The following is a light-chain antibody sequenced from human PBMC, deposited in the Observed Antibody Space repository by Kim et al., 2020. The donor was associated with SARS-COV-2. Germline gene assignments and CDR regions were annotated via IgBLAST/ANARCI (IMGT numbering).Light chain of an antibody. V-gene: IGKV1-5*03. J-gene: IGKJ1*01. Sequence: DIQMTHTPSTLSASVGDRVIITCRASQSISGWLAWYQQKPGKAPKLLIYKASSLESGVPSRFIGSGSGTEFTLTISSLQPDDFATYYCQQYKSYWTFGQGTKVDIK. CDR3: QQYKSYWT. CDR1: QSISGW. CDR2: KAS.